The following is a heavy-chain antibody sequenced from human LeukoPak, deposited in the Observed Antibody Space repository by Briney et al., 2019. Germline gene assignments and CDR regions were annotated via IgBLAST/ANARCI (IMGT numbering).Heavy chain of an antibody. J-gene: IGHJ5*02. CDR3: VNTGYQNWFDP. Sequence: PSETLSLTCAVSGFSINNTYSWGWIRQPPGKGLEWIGSVSHSGSTYYNPSLKGRVTISVGTSKNHFSLKLTSVTAADTAVYYCVNTGYQNWFDPWGQGTLVTVSS. CDR1: GFSINNTYS. CDR2: VSHSGST. D-gene: IGHD3-9*01. V-gene: IGHV4-38-2*01.